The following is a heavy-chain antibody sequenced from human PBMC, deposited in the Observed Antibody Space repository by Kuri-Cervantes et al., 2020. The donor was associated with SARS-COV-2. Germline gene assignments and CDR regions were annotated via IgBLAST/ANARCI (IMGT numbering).Heavy chain of an antibody. V-gene: IGHV3-21*01. D-gene: IGHD5-18*01. J-gene: IGHJ4*02. CDR2: ISSSSSYI. Sequence: LSLTCAASGFTFSSYSMNWVRQAPGKGLEWVSSISSSSSYIYYADSVKGRFTISRDNAKNPPYLQMNSLRAEDTAVYYCAREDSYGYGDYWGQGTLVTVSS. CDR1: GFTFSSYS. CDR3: AREDSYGYGDY.